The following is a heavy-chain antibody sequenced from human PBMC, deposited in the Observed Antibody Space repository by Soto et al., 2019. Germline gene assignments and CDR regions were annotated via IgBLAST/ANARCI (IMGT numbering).Heavy chain of an antibody. CDR3: ARAPMNYDSSGYHFDY. J-gene: IGHJ4*02. Sequence: PGGSLRLSCAASGFTFITYSMNWVRQAPGKGLEWVSYISSSSSTIHYADSVKGRFTISRDNAKNSLYLQMNSLRAEDTAVYCCARAPMNYDSSGYHFDYWGQGTLVTVSS. CDR2: ISSSSSTI. D-gene: IGHD3-22*01. V-gene: IGHV3-48*01. CDR1: GFTFITYS.